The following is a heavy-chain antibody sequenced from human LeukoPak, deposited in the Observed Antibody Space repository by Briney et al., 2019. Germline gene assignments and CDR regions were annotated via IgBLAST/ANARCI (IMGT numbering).Heavy chain of an antibody. CDR1: GFTFSSYS. V-gene: IGHV3-21*01. D-gene: IGHD6-13*01. J-gene: IGHJ6*03. CDR2: ISSSSSYI. CDR3: ARGLYSSSWYWTSYYMGV. Sequence: KPGGSLRLSCAASGFTFSSYSMNWVRQAPGKGLEWVSSISSSSSYIYYADSVKGRFTISRDNAKNSLYLQMNSLRAEDTAVYYCARGLYSSSWYWTSYYMGVWGKGTTVTVSS.